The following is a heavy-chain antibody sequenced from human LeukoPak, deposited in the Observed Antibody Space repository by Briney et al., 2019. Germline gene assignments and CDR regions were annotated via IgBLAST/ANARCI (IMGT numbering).Heavy chain of an antibody. Sequence: PGGSLRLSCAASGFTFSSYGMHWVRQAPGKGLEWVSFIRYDGSNKYYADSVKGRFTISRDNSKNTLYLQMNSLRAEDTAVYYCAKSWGSSGTISYYYYYMDVWGKGTTVTVSS. D-gene: IGHD6-6*01. J-gene: IGHJ6*03. CDR2: IRYDGSNK. V-gene: IGHV3-30*02. CDR1: GFTFSSYG. CDR3: AKSWGSSGTISYYYYYMDV.